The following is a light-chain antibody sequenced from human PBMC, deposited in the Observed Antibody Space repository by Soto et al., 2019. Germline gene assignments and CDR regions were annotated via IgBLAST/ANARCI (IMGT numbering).Light chain of an antibody. Sequence: QSALTQPASVSGSPGQSVTISCTGTSSDVGAYNYVSWYQQHPDNAPKLMIFDVVDRPSGISNRVSGSKSDNTASLTISGLQAEDEGDYYCSSYTTSSTVIFGGGTKLTVL. V-gene: IGLV2-14*03. CDR1: SSDVGAYNY. CDR3: SSYTTSSTVI. CDR2: DVV. J-gene: IGLJ2*01.